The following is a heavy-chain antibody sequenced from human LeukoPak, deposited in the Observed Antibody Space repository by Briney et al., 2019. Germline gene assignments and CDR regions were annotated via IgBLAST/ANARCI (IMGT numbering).Heavy chain of an antibody. CDR3: TSRGWP. J-gene: IGHJ4*02. CDR1: GFTFSNYA. CDR2: IGDSAGST. Sequence: GGALRLSCVASGFTFSNYAMNWVRPAPGKGLEWVSTIGDSAGSTSYADSVEGRFTISRDKSKNTLYLQMNSLRAEDTAVYYCTSRGWPWGQGTLVTVSS. D-gene: IGHD6-19*01. V-gene: IGHV3-23*01.